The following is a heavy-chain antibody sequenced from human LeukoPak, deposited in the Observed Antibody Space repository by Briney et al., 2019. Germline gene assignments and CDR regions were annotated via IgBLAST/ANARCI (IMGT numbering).Heavy chain of an antibody. V-gene: IGHV3-30*18. D-gene: IGHD3-10*01. J-gene: IGHJ6*02. CDR3: AKDMGNYYYYGMDV. CDR2: ISYDGSNK. Sequence: GGSLRLSCAASGFTFSNCVMSWVRQAPGKGLEWVAVISYDGSNKYYADSVKGRFTISRDNSKNTLYLQMNSLRAEDTAVYYCAKDMGNYYYYGMDVWGQGTTVTVSS. CDR1: GFTFSNCV.